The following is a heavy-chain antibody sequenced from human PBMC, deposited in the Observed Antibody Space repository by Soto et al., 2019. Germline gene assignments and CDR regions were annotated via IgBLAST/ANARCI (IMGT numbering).Heavy chain of an antibody. V-gene: IGHV4-39*07. CDR3: AREGVVPAAIIAAAGAGDAFDI. CDR1: GGSISSSSYY. J-gene: IGHJ3*02. Sequence: PSETLSLTCTVSGGSISSSSYYWGWIRQPPGKGLEWIGSIYYSGSTYYNPSLKSRVTISVDTSKNQFSLKLSSVTAADTAVYYCAREGVVPAAIIAAAGAGDAFDIWGQGTMVTVSS. CDR2: IYYSGST. D-gene: IGHD2-2*01.